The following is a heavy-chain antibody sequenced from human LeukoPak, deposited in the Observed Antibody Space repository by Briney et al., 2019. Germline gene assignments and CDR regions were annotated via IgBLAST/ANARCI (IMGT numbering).Heavy chain of an antibody. CDR1: GYTFTSYG. V-gene: IGHV1-18*01. J-gene: IGHJ6*03. CDR2: ISAYNGNT. Sequence: ASVKVSCKASGYTFTSYGISWVRQAPGQGLEWMGWISAYNGNTNYAQKLQGRVTMTTDASTSTAYMELRSLRSDDTAVYYCARDAVAIEFPGAYYYMDVWGKGTTVTVSS. CDR3: ARDAVAIEFPGAYYYMDV. D-gene: IGHD2-21*01.